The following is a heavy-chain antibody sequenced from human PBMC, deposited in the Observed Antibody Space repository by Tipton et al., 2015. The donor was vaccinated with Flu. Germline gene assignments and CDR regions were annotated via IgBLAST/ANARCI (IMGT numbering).Heavy chain of an antibody. J-gene: IGHJ2*01. V-gene: IGHV4-59*01. D-gene: IGHD6-13*01. Sequence: TLSLTCTVSGGSISSYYWSWIRQPPGKGLEWIGYIYYSGSTNYNPSLKSRVTISVDTSKNQFSLKLSSVTAADTAVYYCARDWRRRIAAAGTGYSGWYFDLWGRGTLVTVSS. CDR1: GGSISSYY. CDR3: ARDWRRRIAAAGTGYSGWYFDL. CDR2: IYYSGST.